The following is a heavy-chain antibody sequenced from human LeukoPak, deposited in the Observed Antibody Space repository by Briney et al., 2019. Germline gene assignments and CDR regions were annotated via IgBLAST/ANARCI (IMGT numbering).Heavy chain of an antibody. D-gene: IGHD1-26*01. CDR2: ISSNGGST. Sequence: GGSLRLSCAASGFTFSNYAMQWVRQAPGKGLEYVSAISSNGGSTYYANSVKGRFTISRDNSKNTLYLQMGSLRAEDMAVYYCARERRWDYYFDYWGQGTLVTVSS. CDR1: GFTFSNYA. V-gene: IGHV3-64*01. J-gene: IGHJ4*02. CDR3: ARERRWDYYFDY.